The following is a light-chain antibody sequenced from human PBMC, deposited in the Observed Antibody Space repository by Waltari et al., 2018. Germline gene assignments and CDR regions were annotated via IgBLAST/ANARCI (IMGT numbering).Light chain of an antibody. CDR2: NDN. CDR3: AVWDDSLGGV. Sequence: QSVLTQPPSVSGTPGQRVTISCSGSNSNIGCNSVNWYQQLPGTAPKLLIYNDNQGPSGVPDRFSASKSGTSASLAITGLQSEDEADYYCAVWDDSLGGVFGGGTKLTVL. CDR1: NSNIGCNS. J-gene: IGLJ3*02. V-gene: IGLV1-44*01.